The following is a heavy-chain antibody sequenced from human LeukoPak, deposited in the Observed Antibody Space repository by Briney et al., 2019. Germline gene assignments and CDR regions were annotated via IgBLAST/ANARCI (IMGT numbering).Heavy chain of an antibody. CDR2: IYNSGST. J-gene: IGHJ5*02. Sequence: SETLSLTCTVSGGSISSFYWSWIRQPPGKGLEYVGYIYNSGSTNYSPSLKSRVTISVDTSKNQFSLKLSSVTAADTAVYYCARGTQLWLPTNWFDPWGQGTLVTVSS. V-gene: IGHV4-59*01. D-gene: IGHD5-18*01. CDR3: ARGTQLWLPTNWFDP. CDR1: GGSISSFY.